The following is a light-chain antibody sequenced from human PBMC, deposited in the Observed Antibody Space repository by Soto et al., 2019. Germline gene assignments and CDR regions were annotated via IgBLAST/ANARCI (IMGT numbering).Light chain of an antibody. J-gene: IGKJ5*01. CDR2: GAS. Sequence: IVVSLSPATLSVSTGERATLSCRASQSLSSNLAWYQQKPGQAPRLLIYGASTRATGIPARFSGSGSGTEFTLTISSLQSEDFAVYYCQQYNNWPLTFGQGTRLEI. CDR1: QSLSSN. CDR3: QQYNNWPLT. V-gene: IGKV3-15*01.